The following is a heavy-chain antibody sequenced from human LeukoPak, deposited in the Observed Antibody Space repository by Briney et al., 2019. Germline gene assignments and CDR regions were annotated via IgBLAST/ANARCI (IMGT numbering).Heavy chain of an antibody. Sequence: GGSLRLSCAASGFAFTSYPMFWVRQAPGKGPEYVAVINANGGSTFYADSVRGRFTVSRDNSRNTLYLQMGSLRSDDTAVYYCARVWPDYDFWTGYLDFWGRGTLVTVSS. CDR3: ARVWPDYDFWTGYLDF. V-gene: IGHV3-64*02. J-gene: IGHJ4*02. CDR1: GFAFTSYP. D-gene: IGHD3-3*01. CDR2: INANGGST.